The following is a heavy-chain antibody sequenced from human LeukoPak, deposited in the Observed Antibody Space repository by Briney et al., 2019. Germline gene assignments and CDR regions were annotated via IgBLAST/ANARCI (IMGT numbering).Heavy chain of an antibody. Sequence: GGSLRLSCAASGFTLSNAWMNWVRQAPGKGLEWVARVKSKAVGETTSYAAPVKGRFSISRDDSRDMVYLQMNSLEAEDTAVYYCATCNGDCYFNFWGQGTLVIVSS. CDR1: GFTLSNAW. CDR2: VKSKAVGETT. CDR3: ATCNGDCYFNF. J-gene: IGHJ4*02. V-gene: IGHV3-15*01. D-gene: IGHD2-21*02.